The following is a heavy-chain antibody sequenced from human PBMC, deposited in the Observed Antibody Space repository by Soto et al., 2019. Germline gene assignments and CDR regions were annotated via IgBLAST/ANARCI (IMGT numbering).Heavy chain of an antibody. CDR3: AKSQTGAYCGGDCPYGMDV. J-gene: IGHJ6*02. Sequence: GGSLRLSCAASGFTFDDYTMHWVRQAPGKGLEWVSVISWEGGSTDYADSVKGRFTISRDNSKNSLYLQMNSLRTEDTALYYCAKSQTGAYCGGDCPYGMDVWGQGTTVTVSS. D-gene: IGHD2-21*02. CDR1: GFTFDDYT. CDR2: ISWEGGST. V-gene: IGHV3-43*01.